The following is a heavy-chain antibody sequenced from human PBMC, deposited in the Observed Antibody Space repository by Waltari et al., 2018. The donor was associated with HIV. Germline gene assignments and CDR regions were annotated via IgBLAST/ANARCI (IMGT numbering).Heavy chain of an antibody. Sequence: QVQLRQWGAGLLKPSETLSLTCAVYGGSFSGSYWSWIRPPPGTGLEWIGEINHSGSTNYNPSLKSRVTISVDTSKNQFSLKLTSVTAADTAVFYCARARLVSRGQYCSTTSCLPHYYYYYGMDVWGQGTTVTVSS. CDR1: GGSFSGSY. J-gene: IGHJ6*02. V-gene: IGHV4-34*01. CDR3: ARARLVSRGQYCSTTSCLPHYYYYYGMDV. D-gene: IGHD2-2*01. CDR2: INHSGST.